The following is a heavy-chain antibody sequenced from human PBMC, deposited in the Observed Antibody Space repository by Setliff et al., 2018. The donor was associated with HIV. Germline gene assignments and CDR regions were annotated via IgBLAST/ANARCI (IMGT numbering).Heavy chain of an antibody. V-gene: IGHV1-8*01. Sequence: ASVKVSCKSSEYSFTRYDINWVRQATGQGLEWMGWMNPNSGNSGYAQKFQGRVTMTRSTSFSTAYMELSNLTSEDTAIYYCARKHKVSLGRGIVVLWGFDPWGQGTLVTVSS. J-gene: IGHJ5*02. D-gene: IGHD3-10*01. CDR2: MNPNSGNS. CDR1: EYSFTRYD. CDR3: ARKHKVSLGRGIVVLWGFDP.